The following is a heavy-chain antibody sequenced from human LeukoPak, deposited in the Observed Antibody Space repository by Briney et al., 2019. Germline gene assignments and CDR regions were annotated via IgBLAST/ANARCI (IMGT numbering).Heavy chain of an antibody. CDR1: GYTFTGYY. CDR3: ARDIAARGPPMDV. V-gene: IGHV1-2*02. D-gene: IGHD6-6*01. CDR2: INPNSGGT. J-gene: IGHJ6*03. Sequence: GASVKVCCKAAGYTFTGYYMHWGRQAPGQGLEWRGWINPNSGGTNYAQKFQGRVTMTRDTSISTAYMELSRLRSDDTAVYYCARDIAARGPPMDVSGKGTTGTVSS.